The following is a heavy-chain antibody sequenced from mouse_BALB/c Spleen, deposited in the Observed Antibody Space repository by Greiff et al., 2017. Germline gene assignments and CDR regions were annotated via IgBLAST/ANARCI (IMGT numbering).Heavy chain of an antibody. D-gene: IGHD2-4*01. V-gene: IGHV3-2*02. Sequence: EVQLQESGPGLVKPSQSLSLTCTVTGYSITSDYAWNWIRQFPGNKLEWMGYISYSGSTSYNPSLKSRISITRDTSKNQFFLQLNSVTTEDTATYYCARTIPPMITGDYWGQGTTLTVSS. CDR3: ARTIPPMITGDY. J-gene: IGHJ2*01. CDR2: ISYSGST. CDR1: GYSITSDYA.